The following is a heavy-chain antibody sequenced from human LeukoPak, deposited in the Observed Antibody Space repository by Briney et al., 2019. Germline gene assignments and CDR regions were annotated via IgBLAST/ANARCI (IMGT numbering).Heavy chain of an antibody. D-gene: IGHD4-17*01. V-gene: IGHV3-48*01. CDR1: GFTFSSYS. Sequence: PGGSLRLSCAASGFTFSSYSMNWVRQAPGKGLEWVSYISSSSTIYYADSVKGRFTISRDNSKNTLYLQMNSLRAEDTAVYYCARDGDYGDYSYYYGMDVWGQGTTVTVSS. CDR2: ISSSSTI. CDR3: ARDGDYGDYSYYYGMDV. J-gene: IGHJ6*02.